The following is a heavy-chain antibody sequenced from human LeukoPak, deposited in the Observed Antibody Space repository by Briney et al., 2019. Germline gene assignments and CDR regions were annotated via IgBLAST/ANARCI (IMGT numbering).Heavy chain of an antibody. CDR3: ARAIARYGDSAY. V-gene: IGHV3-48*04. CDR2: ISSTSSAI. D-gene: IGHD2-21*02. Sequence: GGSLRLSCVASGFKFGSFSMGWVRQAPGKGLEWLSYISSTSSAIYYADTLKGRFTISRDNAKNYLYLQMNSLRAEHRAGYYCARAIARYGDSAYWGQGTLVSVSS. J-gene: IGHJ4*02. CDR1: GFKFGSFS.